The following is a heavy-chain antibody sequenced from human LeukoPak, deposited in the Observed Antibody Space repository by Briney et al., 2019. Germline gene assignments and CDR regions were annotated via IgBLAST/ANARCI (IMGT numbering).Heavy chain of an antibody. CDR3: ARPLMVRGDQRDY. J-gene: IGHJ4*02. V-gene: IGHV3-23*01. D-gene: IGHD3-10*01. CDR2: ISRSGDYI. Sequence: PGGSLRLSCAASGCSFSSLAMSWVRQAPGKGPEWVSGISRSGDYIYYADSVKGRFTISRDNSKNTLYLQMNSLRAEDTAIYYCARPLMVRGDQRDYWGQGTLVTVSS. CDR1: GCSFSSLA.